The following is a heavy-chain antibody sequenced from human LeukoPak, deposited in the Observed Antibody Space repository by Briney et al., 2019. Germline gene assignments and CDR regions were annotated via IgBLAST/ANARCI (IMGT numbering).Heavy chain of an antibody. D-gene: IGHD3-3*01. J-gene: IGHJ4*02. Sequence: GGSLRLSCAASGFTFSSYAMHWVRQAPGKGLEWVAVISYDGSNKYYADSVKGRFTISRDNSKNTLYLQMNSLRAEDTAVYYCARAGGGGFLEWLLSIDYWGRGTLVTVSS. CDR3: ARAGGGGFLEWLLSIDY. CDR1: GFTFSSYA. CDR2: ISYDGSNK. V-gene: IGHV3-30*01.